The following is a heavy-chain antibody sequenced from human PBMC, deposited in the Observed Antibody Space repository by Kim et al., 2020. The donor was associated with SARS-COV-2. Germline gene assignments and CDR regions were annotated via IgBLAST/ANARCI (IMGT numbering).Heavy chain of an antibody. Sequence: TYYAQKFQARVTITRDTSTSTVYMELSSLRSEDTALYYCAGGYSSSWYISYWGQGTLVTVSS. D-gene: IGHD6-13*01. J-gene: IGHJ4*02. V-gene: IGHV1-46*01. CDR2: T. CDR3: AGGYSSSWYISY.